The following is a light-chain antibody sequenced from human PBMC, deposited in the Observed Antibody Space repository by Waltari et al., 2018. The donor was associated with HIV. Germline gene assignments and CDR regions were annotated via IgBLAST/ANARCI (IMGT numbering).Light chain of an antibody. CDR3: QQYNSSALT. CDR2: KAS. J-gene: IGKJ4*01. V-gene: IGKV1-5*03. Sequence: DIQLNQSPSTLSASVGDRVTITCRASQSISSWLAWYQQKPGKAPKLLIYKASSLESGVPSRFSGSGSGTEFTLTISSLQPDDFATYYCQQYNSSALTFGGGTKVEIK. CDR1: QSISSW.